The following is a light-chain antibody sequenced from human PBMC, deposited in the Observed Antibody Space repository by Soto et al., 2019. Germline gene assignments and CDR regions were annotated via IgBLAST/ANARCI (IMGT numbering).Light chain of an antibody. V-gene: IGKV3-15*01. CDR2: GAY. J-gene: IGKJ5*01. CDR3: QQYNTWPPIT. Sequence: EIVMTQSPATLSVSPGERATLSCRASQSVSSNLAWYQQKPGQAHRLLVYGAYIRDTGIPARFSGSGSWTEFTLTISSLQSEDFAVYYCQQYNTWPPITFGQGTRLEIK. CDR1: QSVSSN.